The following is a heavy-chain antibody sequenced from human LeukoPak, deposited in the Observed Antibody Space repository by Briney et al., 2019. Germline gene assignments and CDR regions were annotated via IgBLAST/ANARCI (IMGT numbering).Heavy chain of an antibody. CDR1: GLTFRSYA. J-gene: IGHJ6*02. Sequence: GGSLRLSCAASGLTFRSYAMHWVRQAPGKGLEWVAVISYDGSNKYYADSVKGRFTISRDNSKNTLYLQMNSLRAEDTAVYYCARALPITMIVVVYPGGMDVWGQGTTVIVSS. V-gene: IGHV3-30-3*01. CDR2: ISYDGSNK. CDR3: ARALPITMIVVVYPGGMDV. D-gene: IGHD3-22*01.